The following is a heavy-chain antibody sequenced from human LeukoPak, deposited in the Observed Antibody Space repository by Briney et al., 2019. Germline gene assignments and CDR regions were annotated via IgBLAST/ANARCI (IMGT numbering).Heavy chain of an antibody. V-gene: IGHV3-23*01. CDR3: AKDQLTGGYNYGYGTFDI. CDR1: GFTFSTCA. D-gene: IGHD5-18*01. Sequence: GGSLRLSCAASGFTFSTCAMSWVRQAPGKGLEWVSIISGRDGYTHYADAVKGRSTISRDNSKNTLYLQMNSLRAEDTAVYYCAKDQLTGGYNYGYGTFDILGQGTMVTVSS. CDR2: ISGRDGYT. J-gene: IGHJ3*02.